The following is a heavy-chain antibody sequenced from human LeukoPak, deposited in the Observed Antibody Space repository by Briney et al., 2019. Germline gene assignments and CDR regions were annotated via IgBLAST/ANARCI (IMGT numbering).Heavy chain of an antibody. V-gene: IGHV1-69*04. Sequence: SVKVSGKASGGTFSSYAISWVRQAPGQGLEWMGRIIPILGIANYAQKFQGRVTITADKSTSTAYMELSSLRSEDTAVYYCASSPDYGGPYGMDVWGQGTTVTVSS. CDR2: IIPILGIA. CDR3: ASSPDYGGPYGMDV. J-gene: IGHJ6*02. D-gene: IGHD4-23*01. CDR1: GGTFSSYA.